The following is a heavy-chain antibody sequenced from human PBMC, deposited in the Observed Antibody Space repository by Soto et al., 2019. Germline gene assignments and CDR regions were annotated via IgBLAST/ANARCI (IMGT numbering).Heavy chain of an antibody. J-gene: IGHJ4*02. CDR3: GRRIDFWKRVDK. CDR1: GYSFTTYW. Sequence: PLESLKISCEGSGYSFTTYWIGWVRQRPGLGLEWMGVIYSGDSDTRYSPSFEGQITISVDKSINTAYLQWNSLQVSDTAIYFCGRRIDFWKRVDKWGQGAPVTVSS. V-gene: IGHV5-51*01. D-gene: IGHD3-3*01. CDR2: IYSGDSDT.